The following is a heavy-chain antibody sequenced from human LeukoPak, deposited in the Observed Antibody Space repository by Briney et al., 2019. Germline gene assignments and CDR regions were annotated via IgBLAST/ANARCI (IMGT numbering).Heavy chain of an antibody. Sequence: GASVKVSCKASGYTFTGYYMHWVRQAPGQGLEWMGWINPNSGGTNYAQKFQGWVTMTRDTSISTAYMELSRLRSDDTAVYYCARDGVAAPLYYYYYYMDVWGKGTTVTVSS. D-gene: IGHD6-6*01. CDR2: INPNSGGT. J-gene: IGHJ6*03. CDR3: ARDGVAAPLYYYYYYMDV. V-gene: IGHV1-2*04. CDR1: GYTFTGYY.